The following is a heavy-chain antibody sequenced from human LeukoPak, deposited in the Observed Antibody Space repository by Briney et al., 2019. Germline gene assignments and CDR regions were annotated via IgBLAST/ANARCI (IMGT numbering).Heavy chain of an antibody. CDR1: GFTFSSYG. CDR3: AKWPVYSGSYGHFDY. D-gene: IGHD1-26*01. V-gene: IGHV3-21*01. J-gene: IGHJ4*02. CDR2: ITSSSSYI. Sequence: PGGTLRLSCAASGFTFSSYGMSWVRQAPGKGLEWVSSITSSSSYIYYADSVKGRFTISRDNAKNSLYLQMNSLRAEDTAVYYCAKWPVYSGSYGHFDYWGQGTLVTVSS.